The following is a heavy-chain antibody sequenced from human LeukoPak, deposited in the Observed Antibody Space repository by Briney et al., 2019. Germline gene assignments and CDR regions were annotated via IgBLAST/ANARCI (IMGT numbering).Heavy chain of an antibody. V-gene: IGHV3-21*04. CDR3: ARLVRGVPLYYFDY. CDR1: GFTVSSNY. D-gene: IGHD3-10*01. J-gene: IGHJ4*02. CDR2: ISSSSSYI. Sequence: GGSLRLSCAASGFTVSSNYMSWVRQAPGKGLEWVSSISSSSSYIYYADSVKGRFAISRDNAKNSLYLQMNSLRAEDTAVYYCARLVRGVPLYYFDYWGQGTLVTVSS.